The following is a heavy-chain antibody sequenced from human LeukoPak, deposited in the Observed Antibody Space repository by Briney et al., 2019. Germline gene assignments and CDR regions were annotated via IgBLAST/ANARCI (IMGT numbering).Heavy chain of an antibody. CDR2: IDHTGST. D-gene: IGHD3-10*01. V-gene: IGHV4-34*01. CDR1: SRSFNGYY. Sequence: SETLSRTCAVYSRSFNGYYWNWIRQSPGKGLEWIGEIDHTGSTSYNPSLKSRVTLSVDTSKNQFSLKLRSVTAADTAVYYCARAETSNYYGSGSYYYWGQGTLVTVPS. J-gene: IGHJ4*02. CDR3: ARAETSNYYGSGSYYY.